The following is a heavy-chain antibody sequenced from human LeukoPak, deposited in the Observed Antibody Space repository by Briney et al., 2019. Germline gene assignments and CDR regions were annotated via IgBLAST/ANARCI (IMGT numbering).Heavy chain of an antibody. D-gene: IGHD2-15*01. CDR3: AAYLPVVVVAATNCSDY. CDR2: ISYDGSNK. V-gene: IGHV3-30*03. CDR1: GFTFSSYG. J-gene: IGHJ4*02. Sequence: GGSLRLSCAASGFTFSSYGMHWVRQAPGKGLEWVAVISYDGSNKYYADSVKGRFTISRDNSKNTLYLQMNSLRAEDTAVYYCAAYLPVVVVAATNCSDYWGQGTLVTVSP.